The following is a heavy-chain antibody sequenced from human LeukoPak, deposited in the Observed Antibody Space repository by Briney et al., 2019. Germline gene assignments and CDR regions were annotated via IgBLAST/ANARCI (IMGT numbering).Heavy chain of an antibody. V-gene: IGHV4-4*02. D-gene: IGHD3-22*01. CDR1: GDSINSLDL. CDR3: AGLVGRYSSGLYYYYFGY. CDR2: MYLSGTA. J-gene: IGHJ4*02. Sequence: SETLSLTCTVSGDSINSLDLWSWVRQPPGKGLEWIGEMYLSGTAHSNPSVKSRVTISIDKSKNQFFLNLSSVTAADTAVYYCAGLVGRYSSGLYYYYFGYWGQGTLVTVSS.